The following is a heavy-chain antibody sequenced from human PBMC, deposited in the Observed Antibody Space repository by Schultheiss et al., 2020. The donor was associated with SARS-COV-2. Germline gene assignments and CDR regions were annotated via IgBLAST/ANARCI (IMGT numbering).Heavy chain of an antibody. Sequence: SETLSLTCTVSGGSISSYYWSWIRQPPGKGLEWIGYIYYSGSTNYNPSLKSRVTISVDTSKNQFSLKLSSVTAADTAVYYCARDRVAAAGIDAFDIWGQGTMVTVSS. CDR2: IYYSGST. CDR1: GGSISSYY. J-gene: IGHJ3*02. D-gene: IGHD6-13*01. CDR3: ARDRVAAAGIDAFDI. V-gene: IGHV4-59*01.